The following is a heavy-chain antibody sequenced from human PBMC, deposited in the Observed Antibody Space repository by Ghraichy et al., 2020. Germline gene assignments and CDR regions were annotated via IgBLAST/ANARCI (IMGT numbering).Heavy chain of an antibody. Sequence: SETLSLTCAVYGGSFSGYYWSWIRQPPGKGLEWIGEINHSGSTNYNPSLKSRVTISVDTSKNQFSLKLSSVTAADTAVYYCARGLTLMVYPAIDAFDIWGQGTMVTVSS. J-gene: IGHJ3*02. D-gene: IGHD2-8*01. CDR2: INHSGST. V-gene: IGHV4-34*01. CDR3: ARGLTLMVYPAIDAFDI. CDR1: GGSFSGYY.